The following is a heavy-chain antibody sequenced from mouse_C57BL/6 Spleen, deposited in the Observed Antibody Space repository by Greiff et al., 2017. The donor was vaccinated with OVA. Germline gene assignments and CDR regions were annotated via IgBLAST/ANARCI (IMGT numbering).Heavy chain of an antibody. CDR2: INPSTGGT. CDR3: ARSAGTRGNFDY. Sequence: VQLQQSGPELVKPGASVKISCKASGYSFTGYYMNWVKQSPEKSLEWIGEINPSTGGTTYNQKFKAKATLTVDKSSSTAYMQLKSLTSEDSAVYYWARSAGTRGNFDYWGQGTTLTVSS. V-gene: IGHV1-42*01. CDR1: GYSFTGYY. J-gene: IGHJ2*01. D-gene: IGHD4-1*01.